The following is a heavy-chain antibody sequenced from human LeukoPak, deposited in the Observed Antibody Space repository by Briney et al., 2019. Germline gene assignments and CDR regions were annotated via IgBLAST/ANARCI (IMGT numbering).Heavy chain of an antibody. D-gene: IGHD5-24*01. CDR2: INAGNGNT. J-gene: IGHJ4*02. CDR1: GYTFTSYA. V-gene: IGHV1-3*03. Sequence: ASVKVSCKASGYTFTSYAMHWVRQAPGQRLEWMGWINAGNGNTKYSQEFQGRVTITRDTSASTAYMELSSLRSEDMAVYYCAREPRRGEDGYIFWGQGTLVTVSS. CDR3: AREPRRGEDGYIF.